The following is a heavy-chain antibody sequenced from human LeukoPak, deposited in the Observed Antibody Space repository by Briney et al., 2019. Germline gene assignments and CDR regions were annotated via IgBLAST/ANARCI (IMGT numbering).Heavy chain of an antibody. V-gene: IGHV4-31*03. CDR3: AREIPSSGTHSSYFDY. CDR2: IYYSGST. J-gene: IGHJ4*02. D-gene: IGHD3-10*01. Sequence: SETLSLTCTVSGGSIISGGYYWSWIRQHPGKGLEWIGYIYYSGSTYFNPSLESRLTMSVDTSKNQFSLTLSSVTAADTAVYYCAREIPSSGTHSSYFDYWGQGTLVTVPS. CDR1: GGSIISGGYY.